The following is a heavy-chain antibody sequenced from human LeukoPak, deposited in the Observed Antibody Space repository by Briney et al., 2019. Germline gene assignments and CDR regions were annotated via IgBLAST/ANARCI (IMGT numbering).Heavy chain of an antibody. CDR1: GFTFSSYA. V-gene: IGHV3-23*01. CDR2: ISGSGGST. CDR3: ATDYYDSSGYLRAFDY. D-gene: IGHD3-22*01. J-gene: IGHJ4*02. Sequence: PGGSLRLSCAASGFTFSSYAMSWVRQAPGKGLEWVSAISGSGGSTYYADSVKGRFTISRDNSKNTLYLQMNSLRAEDTAVYYCATDYYDSSGYLRAFDYWGQGTLVTVSS.